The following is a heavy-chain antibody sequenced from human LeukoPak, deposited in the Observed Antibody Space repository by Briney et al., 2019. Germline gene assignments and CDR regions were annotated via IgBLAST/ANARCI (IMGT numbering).Heavy chain of an antibody. Sequence: GGSLRLSCATAGLTFSNHGMHWVRQAPGKGLEWVTFIWNDGSDKYYADSVKGRFTISRDSSKTTLYLQMNTLRAEDTAVYYCAKDKGVVAFDIWGQGTMVTVSS. CDR3: AKDKGVVAFDI. CDR1: GLTFSNHG. J-gene: IGHJ3*02. V-gene: IGHV3-30*02. CDR2: IWNDGSDK. D-gene: IGHD2-15*01.